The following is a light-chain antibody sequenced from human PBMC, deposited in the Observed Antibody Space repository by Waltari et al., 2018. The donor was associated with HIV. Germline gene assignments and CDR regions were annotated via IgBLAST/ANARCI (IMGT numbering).Light chain of an antibody. J-gene: IGKJ2*01. CDR3: QQYFISPPT. CDR2: WAS. Sequence: DIVMTQSPDSLAVSLGERATINCKSSQSVLFSSQNTNYLAWYQQKPGQPPKLLISWASARESGVPDRFSGGGSGTDFTLTISSLQAEDVAVYFCQQYFISPPTFGRGTKLEI. CDR1: QSVLFSSQNTNY. V-gene: IGKV4-1*01.